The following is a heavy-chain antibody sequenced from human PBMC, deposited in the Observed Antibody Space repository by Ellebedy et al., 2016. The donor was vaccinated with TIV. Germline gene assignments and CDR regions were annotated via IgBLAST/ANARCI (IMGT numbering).Heavy chain of an antibody. Sequence: GGSLRLSXAASGFTFSSYAMSWVRQAPGKGLEWVSAISGSGGSTYYADSVKGRFTISRDNSKNTLYLQMNSLRAKDTAVYYCAKGNSFYCSGGSCYFDYWGQGTLVTVSS. CDR3: AKGNSFYCSGGSCYFDY. CDR1: GFTFSSYA. CDR2: ISGSGGST. J-gene: IGHJ4*02. D-gene: IGHD2-15*01. V-gene: IGHV3-23*01.